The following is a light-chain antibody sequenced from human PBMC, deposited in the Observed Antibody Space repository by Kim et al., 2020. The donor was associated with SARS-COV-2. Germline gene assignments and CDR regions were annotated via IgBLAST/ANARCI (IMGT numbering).Light chain of an antibody. J-gene: IGKJ1*01. CDR2: AAS. CDR1: PSVSSSY. V-gene: IGKV3-20*01. CDR3: QQYGSSPWT. Sequence: EIVLTQSPGTLSLSPGERATLSCRASPSVSSSYLAWYQQKPGQAPRLLIYAASTWATGIPDRFSGSGSGTDFTLTISRLEPEDFAVYYCQQYGSSPWTFGQGTKVDIK.